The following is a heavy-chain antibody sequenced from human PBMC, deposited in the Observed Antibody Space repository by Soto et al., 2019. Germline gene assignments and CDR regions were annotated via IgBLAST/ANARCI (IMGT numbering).Heavy chain of an antibody. D-gene: IGHD2-2*01. V-gene: IGHV5-10-1*01. CDR1: GYSFTSYW. Sequence: GESLKISCKGSGYSFTSYWISWVRQMPGKGLEWMGRIDPSDSYTNYSPSFQGHVTISAVKPISTAYLQWSSLKASDTAMYYCARQSLGYCSSTSCSYYYGMYVWGQGTTVTVSS. J-gene: IGHJ6*02. CDR2: IDPSDSYT. CDR3: ARQSLGYCSSTSCSYYYGMYV.